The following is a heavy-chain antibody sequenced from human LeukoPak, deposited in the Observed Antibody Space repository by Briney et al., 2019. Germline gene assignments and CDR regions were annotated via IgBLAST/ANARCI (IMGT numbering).Heavy chain of an antibody. CDR1: GFTLSSHS. Sequence: GGSLRLSCAASGFTLSSHSMNWVRQAPGKGLEWVSSISSSSSYICHADSVKGRFTISRDNAKNSLDLQMNRLRAEDTAVYYCAREWGAAAAPAVFDIWGQGTMVTVSS. CDR2: ISSSSSYI. J-gene: IGHJ3*02. CDR3: AREWGAAAAPAVFDI. V-gene: IGHV3-21*01. D-gene: IGHD2-2*01.